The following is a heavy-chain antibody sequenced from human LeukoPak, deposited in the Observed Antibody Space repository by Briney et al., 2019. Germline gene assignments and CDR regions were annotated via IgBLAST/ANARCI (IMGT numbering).Heavy chain of an antibody. V-gene: IGHV3-23*01. J-gene: IGHJ4*02. CDR3: AKGDTGMVRRYYFYY. Sequence: PGGSLRLSCAASGFTFSNYAMSWVRQAPGKGLEWVSVISGSGGSTYYADSVKGQFTIFRDNSKNTVYLQMNSLRADDTAVYYCAKGDTGMVRRYYFYYWGQGTLVTVSS. D-gene: IGHD5-18*01. CDR1: GFTFSNYA. CDR2: ISGSGGST.